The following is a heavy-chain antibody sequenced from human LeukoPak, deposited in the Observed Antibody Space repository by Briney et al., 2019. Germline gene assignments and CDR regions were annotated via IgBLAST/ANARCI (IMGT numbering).Heavy chain of an antibody. CDR1: GFTFDRFT. CDR2: INRRGHT. D-gene: IGHD2-21*02. V-gene: IGHV3-43*01. Sequence: PGGSLRLSCAASGFTFDRFTIHWVRQTPGKGLEWVSLINRRGHTFYADSVKGRFTISRDNSRNSVFLQVNSLRPEDTALYHCAKEVDCPSDCLFFHSWGQGTLVTVSS. CDR3: AKEVDCPSDCLFFHS. J-gene: IGHJ4*02.